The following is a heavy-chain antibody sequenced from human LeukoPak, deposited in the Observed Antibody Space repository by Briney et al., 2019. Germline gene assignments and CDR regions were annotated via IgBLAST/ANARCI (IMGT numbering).Heavy chain of an antibody. D-gene: IGHD4-17*01. CDR3: ARELTVTTWYAFDI. CDR2: IYTSGST. J-gene: IGHJ3*02. V-gene: IGHV4-4*08. CDR1: GGSISTYY. Sequence: SETLSLTCTVSGGSISTYYWTWIRQPPGKGLEWIGYIYTSGSTNYNPSLKSRVTMSVDTSKNQFSLKLSSVTAADTAVYYCARELTVTTWYAFDIWGQGTMVTVSS.